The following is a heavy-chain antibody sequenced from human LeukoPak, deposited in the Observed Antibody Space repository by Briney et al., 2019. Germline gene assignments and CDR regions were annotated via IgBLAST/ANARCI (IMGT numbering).Heavy chain of an antibody. Sequence: PGGSLRLSCAASGFTFNHYWLSWVRQAPGKGLEWVSVIYSGGSTYYADSVKGRFTISRDNSKNTLYLQMNSLRAEDTAVYYCARDFGGMDVWGQGTTVTVSS. CDR3: ARDFGGMDV. CDR2: IYSGGST. V-gene: IGHV3-53*01. CDR1: GFTFNHYW. J-gene: IGHJ6*02. D-gene: IGHD3-10*01.